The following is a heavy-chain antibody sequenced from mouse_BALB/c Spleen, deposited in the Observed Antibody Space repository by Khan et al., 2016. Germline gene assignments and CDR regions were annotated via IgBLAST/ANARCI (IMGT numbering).Heavy chain of an antibody. CDR1: VYSITSDYA. D-gene: IGHD2-4*01. V-gene: IGHV3-2*02. CDR2: ISYSGST. Sequence: EVQLVESGPGLVKPSQSLSLTCTVTVYSITSDYAWNWIRQFPGNKLEWMGYISYSGSTSYNPSLKSRISITRDTSKNQFFLQLNSVATEDTATYYCARYDYDRGYFDYWGQGTTLTVSS. J-gene: IGHJ2*01. CDR3: ARYDYDRGYFDY.